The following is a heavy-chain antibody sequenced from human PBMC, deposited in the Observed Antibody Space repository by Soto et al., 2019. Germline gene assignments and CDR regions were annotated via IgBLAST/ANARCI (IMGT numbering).Heavy chain of an antibody. D-gene: IGHD1-20*01. V-gene: IGHV1-8*01. CDR1: GYRFTSYD. J-gene: IGHJ4*01. CDR2: MTPISGET. CDR3: ARNKWNTGDFDY. Sequence: ASVKVSCKASGYRFTSYDINWVRQASGQGLEWLGWMTPISGETGYAQKFQGRVSMTRDTSTSTAYVELSSLTYEDSAIYYCARNKWNTGDFDYWGHGTLVTVSS.